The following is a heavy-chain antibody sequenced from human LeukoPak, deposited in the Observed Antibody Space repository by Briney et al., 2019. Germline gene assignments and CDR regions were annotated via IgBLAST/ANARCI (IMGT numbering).Heavy chain of an antibody. CDR3: ARGLSIATVTTGMYVY. CDR2: IKQDGSEK. Sequence: GGSLRLSCAASGFTFSSYWMSWVRQAPGRGLEWVANIKQDGSEKYYVDSVKGRSTISRDNAKNSLYLQMNSLRAKDTAVYYCARGLSIATVTTGMYVYWGQGTLVTVSS. V-gene: IGHV3-7*01. J-gene: IGHJ4*02. D-gene: IGHD4-17*01. CDR1: GFTFSSYW.